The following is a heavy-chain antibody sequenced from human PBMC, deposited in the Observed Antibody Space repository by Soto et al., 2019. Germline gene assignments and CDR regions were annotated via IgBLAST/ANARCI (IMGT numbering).Heavy chain of an antibody. J-gene: IGHJ6*02. CDR1: GYTFTSYY. CDR3: ARTLGYCSSTSCCDYYYYGMDV. V-gene: IGHV1-46*01. CDR2: INPSGGST. Sequence: GASVKVSCKASGYTFTSYYMHWVRQAPGQGLEWMGIINPSGGSTSYAQKFQGRVTMTRDTSTSTVYMELSSLRSEDTAVYYCARTLGYCSSTSCCDYYYYGMDVWGQGTTVTVSS. D-gene: IGHD2-2*01.